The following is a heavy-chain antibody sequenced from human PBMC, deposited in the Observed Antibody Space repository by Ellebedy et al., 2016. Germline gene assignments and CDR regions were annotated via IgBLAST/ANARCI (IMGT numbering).Heavy chain of an antibody. D-gene: IGHD1-26*01. CDR2: IKQDGSEK. CDR1: GFTFTSYW. CDR3: ARFSGSRHTIDY. J-gene: IGHJ4*02. Sequence: GGSLRLSCAASGFTFTSYWMSWVRQAPGKGLQWVANIKQDGSEKYYVDSVKGRFTISRDNAENSLYLQMNSLRAEDAAVYYCARFSGSRHTIDYWGQGTLVTVSS. V-gene: IGHV3-7*01.